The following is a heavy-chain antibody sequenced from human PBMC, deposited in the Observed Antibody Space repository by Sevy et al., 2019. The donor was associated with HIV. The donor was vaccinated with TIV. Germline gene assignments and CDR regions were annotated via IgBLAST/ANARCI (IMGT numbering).Heavy chain of an antibody. CDR3: ARDVIAAEFDY. V-gene: IGHV3-30-3*01. Sequence: GGSLRLSCAGSGFTFSSYAMHWVRQAPGKGLEWVAVISYDGSNKYYADSVKGRFTISRDNSKNTLYLQMNSLRAEDTAVYYCARDVIAAEFDYWGQGTLVTVSS. CDR1: GFTFSSYA. J-gene: IGHJ4*02. CDR2: ISYDGSNK. D-gene: IGHD6-13*01.